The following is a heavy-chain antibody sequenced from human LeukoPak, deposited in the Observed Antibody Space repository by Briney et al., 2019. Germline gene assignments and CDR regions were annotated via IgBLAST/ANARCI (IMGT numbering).Heavy chain of an antibody. CDR2: IYYSGST. J-gene: IGHJ5*02. CDR3: ARWAVTSWFDP. D-gene: IGHD4-17*01. Sequence: KPSETLSLTCTVSGGSISSYYWSWIRQPPGKGLEWIEYIYYSGSTNYNPSLKSRVTISVDTSKNQFSLKLSSVTAADTAVYYCARWAVTSWFDPWGQGTLVTVSS. V-gene: IGHV4-59*01. CDR1: GGSISSYY.